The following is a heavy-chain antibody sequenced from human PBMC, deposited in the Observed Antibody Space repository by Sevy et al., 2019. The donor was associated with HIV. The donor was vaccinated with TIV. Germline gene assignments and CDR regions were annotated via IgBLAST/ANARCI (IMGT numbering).Heavy chain of an antibody. V-gene: IGHV4-59*01. CDR3: ARAGGAKDYGMDV. CDR1: GGSISDFY. J-gene: IGHJ6*02. Sequence: SETLSLTCTVSGGSISDFYWSWIRQPPGKGLEWLGYIYHRGSTNYKPSLASRVTISVDTSKNQFSLNLSSVTAADTDLYYCARAGGAKDYGMDVWGQGTTVTVSS. CDR2: IYHRGST. D-gene: IGHD3-10*01.